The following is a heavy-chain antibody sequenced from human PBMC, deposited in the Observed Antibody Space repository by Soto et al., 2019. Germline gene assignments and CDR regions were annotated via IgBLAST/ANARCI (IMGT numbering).Heavy chain of an antibody. V-gene: IGHV4-59*01. J-gene: IGHJ4*02. Sequence: SETLCLTRTVSGGSINNYYWNWIRESPGKGLEWIGYIYSSGSTHYNPSLQNRVTISIDTSKNQVSLKVNSVTAADTAVYYCARDHPHSYGVYYFDYWGQGTPVTVSS. CDR1: GGSINNYY. D-gene: IGHD5-18*01. CDR3: ARDHPHSYGVYYFDY. CDR2: IYSSGST.